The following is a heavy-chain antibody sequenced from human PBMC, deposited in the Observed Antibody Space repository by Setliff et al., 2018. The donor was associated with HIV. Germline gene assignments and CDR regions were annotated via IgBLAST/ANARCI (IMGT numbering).Heavy chain of an antibody. V-gene: IGHV1-18*01. D-gene: IGHD3-22*01. CDR1: GYTFISYG. Sequence: ASVKVSCKASGYTFISYGITWVRQAPGQGLEWMGWISAYNGNTNYAQELQGRVTMTTDTSTSTAYMELRSLRSDDTAVYYCARDYYDSSGYYADPGYWGQGTLVTVSS. CDR3: ARDYYDSSGYYADPGY. J-gene: IGHJ4*02. CDR2: ISAYNGNT.